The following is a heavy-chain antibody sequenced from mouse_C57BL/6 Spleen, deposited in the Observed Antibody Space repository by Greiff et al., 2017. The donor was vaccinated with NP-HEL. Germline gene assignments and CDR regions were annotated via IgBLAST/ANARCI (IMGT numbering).Heavy chain of an antibody. Sequence: QVHVKQPGAELVKPGASVKLSCKASGYTFTSYWMHWVKQRPGQGLEWIGMIHPNSGSTNYNEKFKSKATLTVDNSSSTAYMQLSSLTSEDSAVYYCARNQVYYYGSSYVYAMDYWGQGTSVTVSS. J-gene: IGHJ4*01. D-gene: IGHD1-1*01. CDR2: IHPNSGST. CDR3: ARNQVYYYGSSYVYAMDY. CDR1: GYTFTSYW. V-gene: IGHV1-64*01.